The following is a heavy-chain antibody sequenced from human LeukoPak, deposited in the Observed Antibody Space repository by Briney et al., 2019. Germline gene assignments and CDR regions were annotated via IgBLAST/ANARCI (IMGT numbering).Heavy chain of an antibody. J-gene: IGHJ6*03. D-gene: IGHD3-3*01. CDR3: ARGVTIFGVVTTYYYMDV. V-gene: IGHV4-4*02. Sequence: SETLSLTCAVSGGSISSSNWWSWVRQPPGKGLEWIGEIYHSGSTNYNPSLKSRVTISVDKSKNQFSLKLSSVAAADTAVYYCARGVTIFGVVTTYYYMDVWGKGTTVTVSS. CDR1: GGSISSSNW. CDR2: IYHSGST.